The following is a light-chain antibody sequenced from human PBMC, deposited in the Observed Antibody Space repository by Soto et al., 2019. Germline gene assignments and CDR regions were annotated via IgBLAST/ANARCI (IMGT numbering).Light chain of an antibody. CDR3: QQRNSWPPTFT. Sequence: AIRMTQSPSSLSASTGDRVTITCRASQGISSYLAWYQQKPGKAPKLLIYAASTLQSGVPSRFSGSGSGTDFTLTISSLEPEDFAVYYCQQRNSWPPTFTFGQGTRLEIK. CDR2: AAS. V-gene: IGKV1-8*01. J-gene: IGKJ5*01. CDR1: QGISSY.